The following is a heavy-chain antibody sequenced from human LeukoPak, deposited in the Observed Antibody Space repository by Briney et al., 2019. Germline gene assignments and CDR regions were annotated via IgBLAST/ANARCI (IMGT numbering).Heavy chain of an antibody. D-gene: IGHD5-12*01. J-gene: IGHJ4*02. CDR3: AKEEGGGYDFMGY. Sequence: GGSLRLSCAASGFTFSSYAMSWVRQAPGKGLEWVSAICGSGGSTYYAGSVKGRFTISRDNSKNTLYLQMNSLRAEDTAVYYCAKEEGGGYDFMGYWGQGTLVTVSS. CDR1: GFTFSSYA. CDR2: ICGSGGST. V-gene: IGHV3-23*01.